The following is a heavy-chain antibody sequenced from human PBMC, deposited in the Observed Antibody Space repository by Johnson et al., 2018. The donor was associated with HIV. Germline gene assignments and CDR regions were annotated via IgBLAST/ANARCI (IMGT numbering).Heavy chain of an antibody. V-gene: IGHV3-30*03. CDR3: ARDRRYYGSGSYGGAFDI. J-gene: IGHJ3*02. Sequence: QVQLVESGGGVVQPGRSLRLSCAASGFTFSTYVMYWVRQAPGKGLEWVALISHDGSNDYCADSVKGRFTISRDNAKNSLYLQMNSLRAEDTALYYCARDRRYYGSGSYGGAFDIWGQGTMVTVSS. CDR2: ISHDGSND. D-gene: IGHD3-10*01. CDR1: GFTFSTYV.